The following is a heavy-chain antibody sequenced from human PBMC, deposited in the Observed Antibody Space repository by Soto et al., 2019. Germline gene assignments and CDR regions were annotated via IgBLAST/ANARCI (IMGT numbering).Heavy chain of an antibody. D-gene: IGHD3-3*01. J-gene: IGHJ4*02. CDR3: ARSYYDFWSGYYSPLYYFDY. V-gene: IGHV1-18*01. CDR1: GYTFTSYG. CDR2: ISAYNGNT. Sequence: QVQLVQSGAEVKKPGASVKVSCKASGYTFTSYGISWVRQAPGQGLEWMGWISAYNGNTNYAQKLQGRVTMTTDTSTSKAYMELRSLRSDDTAVYYCARSYYDFWSGYYSPLYYFDYWGQGTLVTVSS.